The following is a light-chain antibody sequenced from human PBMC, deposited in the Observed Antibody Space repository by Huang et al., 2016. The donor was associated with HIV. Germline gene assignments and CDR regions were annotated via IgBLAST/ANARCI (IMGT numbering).Light chain of an antibody. CDR1: QSVAGN. J-gene: IGKJ3*01. CDR3: QQYNNWPRT. CDR2: GAS. V-gene: IGKV3-15*01. Sequence: EIVMTQSPATLSVSPGERATLSCRASQSVAGNLAGYQQKPGQAPRLLSYGASTRATGNAARFNASGSGTEFTLTINSLQSEDFAVYYCQQYNNWPRTFGPGTKVDVK.